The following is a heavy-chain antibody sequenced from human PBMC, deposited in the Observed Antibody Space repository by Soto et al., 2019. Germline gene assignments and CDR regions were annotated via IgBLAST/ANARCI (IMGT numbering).Heavy chain of an antibody. CDR1: GGSISSYY. CDR3: ARDSRVNTIYSYYGMDV. V-gene: IGHV4-59*01. CDR2: IYYSGST. Sequence: PSETLSLTCSVSGGSISSYYWSWIRQPPGKGLEWIGYIYYSGSTNYNPSLKSRVTISVDTSKNQFSLKLSSVTAADTAVYYCARDSRVNTIYSYYGMDVWGQGTTVTVSS. J-gene: IGHJ6*02. D-gene: IGHD4-17*01.